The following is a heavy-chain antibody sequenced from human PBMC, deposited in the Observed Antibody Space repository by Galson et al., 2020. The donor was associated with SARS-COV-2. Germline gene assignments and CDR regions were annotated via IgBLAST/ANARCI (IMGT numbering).Heavy chain of an antibody. CDR2: IYPGDSDT. J-gene: IGHJ4*02. D-gene: IGHD6-6*01. Sequence: GESLKISCKGSGYSFTSYWIGWVRQMPGKGLEWMGIIYPGDSDTRYSPSFQGQVTISADKSISTAYLQWSSLKASDTAMYYCARQGGIAARPTHFDYWGQGTLVTVSS. CDR1: GYSFTSYW. CDR3: ARQGGIAARPTHFDY. V-gene: IGHV5-51*01.